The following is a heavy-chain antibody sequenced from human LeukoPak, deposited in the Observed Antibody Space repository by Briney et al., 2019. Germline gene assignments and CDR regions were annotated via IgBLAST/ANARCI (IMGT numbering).Heavy chain of an antibody. CDR2: IYTSGST. D-gene: IGHD3-9*01. Sequence: PSETLSLTCTVSGGSISSGSYYWSWIRQPAGKGLEWIGRIYTSGSTNYNPSLKSRVTISVDTSKNQFSLKLSSVTAADTAVYYCARQNDILTGYGRLSPAHFDYWGQGTLVTVSS. V-gene: IGHV4-61*02. CDR1: GGSISSGSYY. CDR3: ARQNDILTGYGRLSPAHFDY. J-gene: IGHJ4*02.